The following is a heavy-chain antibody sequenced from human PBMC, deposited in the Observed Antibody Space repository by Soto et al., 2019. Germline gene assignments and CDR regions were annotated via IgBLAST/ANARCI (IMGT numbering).Heavy chain of an antibody. J-gene: IGHJ4*02. D-gene: IGHD6-25*01. Sequence: GGSLRLSCAASGFTFSSFGMNWVRQAPGKGLEWVSYIKIAATDMHYGESVKGRFTISRDDAKNSLYLQMISLSDDDTAVYYCARDRGGTFYDYWGQGTLVTVSS. V-gene: IGHV3-48*02. CDR3: ARDRGGTFYDY. CDR2: IKIAATDM. CDR1: GFTFSSFG.